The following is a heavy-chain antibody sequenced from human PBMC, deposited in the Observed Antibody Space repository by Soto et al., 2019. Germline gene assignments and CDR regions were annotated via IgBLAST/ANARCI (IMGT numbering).Heavy chain of an antibody. J-gene: IGHJ6*02. V-gene: IGHV3-23*01. D-gene: IGHD3-10*01. CDR3: ATGRGVNFYYGMDV. CDR1: GFTFSSYA. Sequence: EVQLLESGGGSVQPGGSLRLSCAASGFTFSSYAMSWVRQAPGKGLEWVSAMSGSGGSTYYADSVKGRFTISRDNSKNTLYLQMNSLRAEDTAVYYCATGRGVNFYYGMDVWGQGTTVTVSS. CDR2: MSGSGGST.